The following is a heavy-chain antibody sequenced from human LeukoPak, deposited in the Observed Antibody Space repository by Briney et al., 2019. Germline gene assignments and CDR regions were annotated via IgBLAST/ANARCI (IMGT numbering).Heavy chain of an antibody. J-gene: IGHJ3*01. V-gene: IGHV3-53*01. CDR2: IYSGGTT. CDR1: GFTVSNNH. D-gene: IGHD3-16*02. CDR3: ARVLTLSGGAFDL. Sequence: PGRSLTLSCAASGFTVSNNHMSWVRQAPGKGLEWVSVIYSGGTTHYAGSVKGGFTISRDNSKNTVHLQMNSLSAEDTAVYYCARVLTLSGGAFDLWGQGTMVTVSS.